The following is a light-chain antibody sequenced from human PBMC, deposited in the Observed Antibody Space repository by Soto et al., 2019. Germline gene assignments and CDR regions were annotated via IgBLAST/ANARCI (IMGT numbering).Light chain of an antibody. CDR3: QQYHSFSFT. CDR1: QSISSW. J-gene: IGKJ5*01. CDR2: DVF. Sequence: DIQMTQSPSTLSASVGDRVTITCRASQSISSWLAWYQQKPGRAPKLLIYDVFNLQSGVPSRFSGSGSGTEFTLTISSLRPDDSATYYCQQYHSFSFTFGQGTRLEIK. V-gene: IGKV1-5*01.